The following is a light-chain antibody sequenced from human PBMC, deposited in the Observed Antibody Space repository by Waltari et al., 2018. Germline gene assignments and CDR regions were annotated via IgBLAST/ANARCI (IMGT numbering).Light chain of an antibody. J-gene: IGLJ3*02. CDR3: ATWDDSLSGWV. CDR2: RNN. CDR1: SPNIGDNY. Sequence: QSVLTQLPSASGTPGQGVTISCSGSSPNIGDNYVYWYQHFPGTSPKLLIHRNNQRPSGVPDRFSGSKSGTSAFLVISGLRSEDEADYHCATWDDSLSGWVFGGGTKVTVL. V-gene: IGLV1-47*01.